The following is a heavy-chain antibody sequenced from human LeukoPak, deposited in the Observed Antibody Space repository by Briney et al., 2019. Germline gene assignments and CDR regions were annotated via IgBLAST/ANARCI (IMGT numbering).Heavy chain of an antibody. Sequence: PGRSLSLSCAASGFTFSSYGMHWVRQAPGKGLEWVAVIWYDGSNKYYADSVKGRFTISRDNSKNTLYLQMNSLRAEDTAVYYCAKELGSGWSLRGLDYWGQGTLVTVSS. CDR1: GFTFSSYG. D-gene: IGHD6-19*01. CDR2: IWYDGSNK. J-gene: IGHJ4*02. CDR3: AKELGSGWSLRGLDY. V-gene: IGHV3-33*06.